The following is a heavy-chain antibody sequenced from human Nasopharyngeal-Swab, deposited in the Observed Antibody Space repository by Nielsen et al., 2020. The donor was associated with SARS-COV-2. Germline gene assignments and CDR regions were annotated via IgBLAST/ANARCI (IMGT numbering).Heavy chain of an antibody. Sequence: GESLKISCAASGFTFSSYSMNWVRQAPGKGLEWVSYISSSSTIYYADSVKGRFTISRDNAKNSLYLQMNSLRAEDTAVYYCASPSTLDYWGQGTLVTVSS. CDR2: ISSSSTI. J-gene: IGHJ4*02. CDR3: ASPSTLDY. CDR1: GFTFSSYS. V-gene: IGHV3-48*01.